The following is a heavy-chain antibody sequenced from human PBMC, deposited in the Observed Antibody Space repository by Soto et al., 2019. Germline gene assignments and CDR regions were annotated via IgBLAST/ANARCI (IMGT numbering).Heavy chain of an antibody. J-gene: IGHJ4*02. CDR1: GFTVSSNY. D-gene: IGHD1-26*01. V-gene: IGHV3-53*01. CDR2: IYSGGST. CDR3: ARDPLLLEWEPMKGDDY. Sequence: EVQLVESGGGLIQPGGSLRLSCAASGFTVSSNYMSWVRQAPGKGLEWVSVIYSGGSTYYADSVKGRFTISRDNSKNTLYLQMNSLRADDTDVYYCARDPLLLEWEPMKGDDYWGQGTLVTVSS.